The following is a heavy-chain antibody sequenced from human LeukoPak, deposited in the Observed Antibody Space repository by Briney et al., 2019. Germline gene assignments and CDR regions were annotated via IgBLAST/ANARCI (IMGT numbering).Heavy chain of an antibody. V-gene: IGHV4-59*01. J-gene: IGHJ3*02. CDR1: GASLTSYY. D-gene: IGHD5-18*01. CDR3: ATTRGYSTNDAFDI. Sequence: SETLSLTCSVSGASLTSYYWNWLRQSPGKGLEWIGYMYHTGTSDYNPSLQSRITISLDTPNNKVSLTLSSVTAADTAVYYCATTRGYSTNDAFDIWGQGTRVTVSS. CDR2: MYHTGTS.